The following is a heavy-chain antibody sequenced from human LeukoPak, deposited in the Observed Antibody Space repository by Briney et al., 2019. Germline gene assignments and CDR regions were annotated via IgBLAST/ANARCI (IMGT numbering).Heavy chain of an antibody. J-gene: IGHJ4*02. CDR1: GGSFSGYY. Sequence: SETLSLTCAVYGGSFSGYYWSWIRQPPGKGLEWIGYIYYSGSTNYNPSLKSRVTISVDTSKNQFSPKLSSVTAADTAVYYCARLHLGRKWGALRGYSYGRFDYWGQGTLVTVSS. CDR2: IYYSGST. D-gene: IGHD5-18*01. V-gene: IGHV4-59*12. CDR3: ARLHLGRKWGALRGYSYGRFDY.